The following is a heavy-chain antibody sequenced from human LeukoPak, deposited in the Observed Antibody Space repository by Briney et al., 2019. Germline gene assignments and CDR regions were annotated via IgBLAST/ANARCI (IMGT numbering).Heavy chain of an antibody. CDR2: INHSGST. CDR3: ARRNYDFWSGYYLRNDAFDI. Sequence: SVTLPLTCAVYGGSFSGYYWSWIRQPPGKGLEWIGEINHSGSTNYNPSLKSRVTISVDTSKNQFSLKLSSVTAADTAVYYCARRNYDFWSGYYLRNDAFDIWGQGTMVTVSS. V-gene: IGHV4-34*01. CDR1: GGSFSGYY. D-gene: IGHD3-3*01. J-gene: IGHJ3*02.